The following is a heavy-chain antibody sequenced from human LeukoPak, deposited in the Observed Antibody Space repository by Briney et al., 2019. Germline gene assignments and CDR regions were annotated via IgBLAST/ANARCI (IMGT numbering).Heavy chain of an antibody. CDR1: GGTIRSNY. J-gene: IGHJ4*02. V-gene: IGHV4-59*08. CDR3: ARHALTGVDYYDY. CDR2: IYHSGNT. Sequence: SETLSVTCSVSGGTIRSNYGSWIRQPPGKGLEWIGYIYHSGNTNYNPSLKSRVTISVDTSKNQFSLNLRSVTAADTAVYYCARHALTGVDYYDYWGQGTLVTVSS.